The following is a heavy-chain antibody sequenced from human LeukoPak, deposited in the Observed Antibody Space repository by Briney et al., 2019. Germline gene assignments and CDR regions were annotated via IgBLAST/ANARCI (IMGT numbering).Heavy chain of an antibody. D-gene: IGHD5-12*01. CDR1: GGSISSYY. CDR2: IYYSGST. Sequence: PSETLSLTCTVSGGSISSYYWSWIRQPPGKGLEWIGSIYYSGSTYYNPSLKSRVTISVDTSKNQFSLKLSSVTAADTAVYYCARQYSGYEDPIDYWGQGTLVTVSS. V-gene: IGHV4-59*05. J-gene: IGHJ4*02. CDR3: ARQYSGYEDPIDY.